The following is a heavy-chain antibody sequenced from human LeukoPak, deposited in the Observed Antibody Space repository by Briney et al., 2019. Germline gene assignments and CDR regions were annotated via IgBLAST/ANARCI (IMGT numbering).Heavy chain of an antibody. Sequence: GASVKVSCKASPDTFTRYGITWVRQAPGQGLEWMGWIRAYNGDTNYAQKLQGRVTMTTDTSTSTAYMELRSLTSDDTAVYYCARFRAGVGEPYGGYWGQGTLVTVSS. CDR1: PDTFTRYG. CDR3: ARFRAGVGEPYGGY. J-gene: IGHJ4*02. CDR2: IRAYNGDT. D-gene: IGHD3-10*01. V-gene: IGHV1-18*01.